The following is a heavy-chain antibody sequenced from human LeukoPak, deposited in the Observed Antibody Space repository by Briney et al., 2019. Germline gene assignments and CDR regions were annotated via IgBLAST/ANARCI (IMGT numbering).Heavy chain of an antibody. V-gene: IGHV4-34*01. CDR3: ARGPESYGDYAYYYMDV. CDR2: INHSGST. CDR1: GGSFSGYY. J-gene: IGHJ6*03. Sequence: SETLSLTCAVYGGSFSGYYWSWIRQPPGKGLEWIGEINHSGSTNYNPSLKSRVTISVDTSKNQFSPKLSSVTAADTAVYYCARGPESYGDYAYYYMDVWGKGTTVTVSS. D-gene: IGHD4-17*01.